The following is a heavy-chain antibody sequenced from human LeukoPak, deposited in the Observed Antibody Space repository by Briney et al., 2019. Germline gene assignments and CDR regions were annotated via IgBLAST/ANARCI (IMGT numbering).Heavy chain of an antibody. CDR2: IYHSGST. CDR1: GYSISSGYY. Sequence: PSETLSLTCAVSGYSISSGYYWGWIRQPPGKGLEWIGSIYHSGSTYYNPSLKGRVTISVDTSKNQFSLKLSSVTAADTAVYYCARVEIRTPPFTIFGVVIMGYFDYWGQGTLVTVSS. J-gene: IGHJ4*02. V-gene: IGHV4-38-2*01. CDR3: ARVEIRTPPFTIFGVVIMGYFDY. D-gene: IGHD3-3*01.